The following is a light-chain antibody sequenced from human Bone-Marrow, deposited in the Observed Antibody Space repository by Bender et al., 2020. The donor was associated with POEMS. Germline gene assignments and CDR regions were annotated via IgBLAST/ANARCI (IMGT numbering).Light chain of an antibody. V-gene: IGLV2-11*01. CDR2: DVN. Sequence: QSTLTQPRSVSGSPGQSVTISCIGTSSDVGSSKFVSWFQQHPGEAPKLIIYDVNNRPSGVPDRFSGSKSGTSASLAITGLQAEDVGDYYCQSYDNSLGGWVFGGGTKLTVL. CDR3: QSYDNSLGGWV. J-gene: IGLJ3*02. CDR1: SSDVGSSKF.